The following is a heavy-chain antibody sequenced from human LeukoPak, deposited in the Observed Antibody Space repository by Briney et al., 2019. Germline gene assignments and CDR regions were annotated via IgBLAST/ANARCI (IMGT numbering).Heavy chain of an antibody. D-gene: IGHD5-24*01. Sequence: SETLSLTCTVSGGSISSSSYYWGWIRQPPGKGLEWIGSIYYSGSTYYNPSLKSRVTISVDTSKNQFSLKLSSVTAADTAVYYCARGRRWLQFRPFDYWGQGTLVTVSS. CDR2: IYYSGST. V-gene: IGHV4-39*01. CDR1: GGSISSSSYY. CDR3: ARGRRWLQFRPFDY. J-gene: IGHJ4*02.